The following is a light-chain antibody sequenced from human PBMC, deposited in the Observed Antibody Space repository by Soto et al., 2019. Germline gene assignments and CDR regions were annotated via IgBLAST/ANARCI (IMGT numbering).Light chain of an antibody. V-gene: IGLV1-44*01. CDR3: ATWSDSLKGWV. CDR2: AND. Sequence: QSVLTQPPSASRTPGQRVTIPCSGSSSDIGSNSVNWYQQLPGAAPRLLIYANDHWPSGVPDRFSASKSGTSASLAISGVRSEDEAFYYCATWSDSLKGWVFGGGTKVTVL. CDR1: SSDIGSNS. J-gene: IGLJ3*02.